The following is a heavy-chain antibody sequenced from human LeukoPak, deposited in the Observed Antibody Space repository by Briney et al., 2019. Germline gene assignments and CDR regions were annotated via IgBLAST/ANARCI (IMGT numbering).Heavy chain of an antibody. CDR2: ISHSGGT. J-gene: IGHJ3*02. V-gene: IGHV4-30-4*01. Sequence: SETLSLTCTVSGGSISSGDYYWSWIRQPPGKGLEWIAYISHSGGTYYNPSLKSRATISLDTSKNQFSLKLSSVTAADTAVYYCARGGGLQPYGAFDIWGQGTMVTVSS. D-gene: IGHD3-10*01. CDR1: GGSISSGDYY. CDR3: ARGGGLQPYGAFDI.